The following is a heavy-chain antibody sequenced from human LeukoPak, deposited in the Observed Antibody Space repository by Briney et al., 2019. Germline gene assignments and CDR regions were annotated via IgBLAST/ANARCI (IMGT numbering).Heavy chain of an antibody. Sequence: PGGSLRLSCAASGFTFSNAWMSWVRQAPGKGQEWVGRIKSKTDGGTTDYAAPVKGRFTISRDDSKNTLYLQMNSLKTEDTAVYYCTTDEVAAAGSFDYWGQGTLVTVSS. J-gene: IGHJ4*02. V-gene: IGHV3-15*01. CDR2: IKSKTDGGTT. D-gene: IGHD6-13*01. CDR1: GFTFSNAW. CDR3: TTDEVAAAGSFDY.